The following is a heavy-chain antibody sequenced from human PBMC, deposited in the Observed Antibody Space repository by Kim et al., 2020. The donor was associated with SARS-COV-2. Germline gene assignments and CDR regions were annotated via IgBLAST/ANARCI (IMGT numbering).Heavy chain of an antibody. CDR3: ARVIVGATTNYFQH. J-gene: IGHJ1*01. CDR2: IYYSGST. CDR1: GGSISSGGYY. D-gene: IGHD1-26*01. Sequence: SETLSLTCTVSGGSISSGGYYWSWIRQHPGKGLEWIGYIYYSGSTYYNPSLKSRVTISVDTSKNQFSLKLSSVTAADTAVYYCARVIVGATTNYFQHWGQGTLVTVSS. V-gene: IGHV4-31*03.